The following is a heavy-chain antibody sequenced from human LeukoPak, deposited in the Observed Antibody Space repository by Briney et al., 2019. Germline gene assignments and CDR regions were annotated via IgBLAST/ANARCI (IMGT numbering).Heavy chain of an antibody. D-gene: IGHD3-10*01. J-gene: IGHJ6*04. CDR2: IIPIFGTA. Sequence: SVKVSCKASGGTFSSYAISWVRQAPGQGLEWMGGIIPIFGTANYAQKFQGRVTITADESTSTAYMELSSLRSEDTAVYYCAREMRFGELYYYCYGMDVWGKGTTVTVSS. V-gene: IGHV1-69*01. CDR3: AREMRFGELYYYCYGMDV. CDR1: GGTFSSYA.